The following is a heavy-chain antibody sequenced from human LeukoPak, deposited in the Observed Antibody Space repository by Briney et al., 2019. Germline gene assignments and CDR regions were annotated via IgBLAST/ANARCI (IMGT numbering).Heavy chain of an antibody. J-gene: IGHJ4*02. CDR2: IWYDGSNK. CDR3: ARSLPGGTLDY. D-gene: IGHD1-26*01. V-gene: IGHV3-33*01. CDR1: RFTFSSYG. Sequence: GRSLRLSCAASRFTFSSYGMHWVRQAPNKGLEWVAVIWYDGSNKYYADSVQGRFTISRDNSKNTVYLQMNSLRAEDTAVYYCARSLPGGTLDYWGQGTLVTVSS.